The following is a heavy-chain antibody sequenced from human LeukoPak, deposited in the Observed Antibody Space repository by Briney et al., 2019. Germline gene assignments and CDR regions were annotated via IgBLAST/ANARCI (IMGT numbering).Heavy chain of an antibody. Sequence: KPSETLSLTCTVSGGSISGYYWNWIRQPPGEGLEWIVYISYTGSADYNPPLKSRVPISVDKCNKHFSPKVTSLTAPDPAGYFCARRYYYGSGSYFSHWGQGTLVTVSS. CDR2: ISYTGSA. V-gene: IGHV4-59*01. CDR1: GGSISGYY. D-gene: IGHD3-10*01. CDR3: ARRYYYGSGSYFSH. J-gene: IGHJ4*02.